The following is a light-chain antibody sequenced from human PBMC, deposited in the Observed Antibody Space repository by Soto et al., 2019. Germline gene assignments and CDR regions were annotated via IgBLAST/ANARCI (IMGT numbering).Light chain of an antibody. Sequence: EIVLTQSPATLSLSPGERATLSCRASQSVAYTYLAWFQQKPGQAPRLLIYGASNRATGIPDRFSGSGSGTDFTLTISRLEPEDFAVYYCQQYGTSPCTFGPGTKVDIK. CDR2: GAS. CDR3: QQYGTSPCT. J-gene: IGKJ3*01. V-gene: IGKV3-20*01. CDR1: QSVAYTY.